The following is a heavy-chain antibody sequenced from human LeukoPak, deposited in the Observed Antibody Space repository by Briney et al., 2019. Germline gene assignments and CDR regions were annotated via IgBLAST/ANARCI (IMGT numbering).Heavy chain of an antibody. J-gene: IGHJ4*02. CDR2: ISGSGGST. Sequence: GGSLRLSCAASGFTFSSYAMSWVRQAPGKGLEWVSAISGSGGSTYYADSVKGRFTISRDNSKNTLYLQMNSQRAEDTAVYYCARDSLYCSGGSCYSEGLDYWGQGTLVTVSS. V-gene: IGHV3-23*01. CDR3: ARDSLYCSGGSCYSEGLDY. CDR1: GFTFSSYA. D-gene: IGHD2-15*01.